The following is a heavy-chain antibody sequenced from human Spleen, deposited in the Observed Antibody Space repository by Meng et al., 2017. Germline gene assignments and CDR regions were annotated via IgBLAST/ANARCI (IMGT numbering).Heavy chain of an antibody. CDR1: GFTFSSFP. CDR2: ISYDGFNK. V-gene: IGHV3-30-3*01. D-gene: IGHD5-18*01. CDR3: ARGEGIQLWSTFDY. Sequence: VQLVESGGRLVQPGGSLRLSCAASGFTFSSFPMHWVRQAPGKGLEWLAVISYDGFNKYYADSVKGRLTISRDQSKNTLFLQMNSLRLEDTAIYFCARGEGIQLWSTFDYWGQGTLVTVSS. J-gene: IGHJ4*02.